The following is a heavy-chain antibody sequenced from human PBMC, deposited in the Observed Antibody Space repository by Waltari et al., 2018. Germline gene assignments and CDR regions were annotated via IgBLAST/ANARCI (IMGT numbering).Heavy chain of an antibody. CDR2: IYYTGSA. D-gene: IGHD3-10*01. J-gene: IGHJ6*03. CDR3: ARHLFYRSATYSLKEYSYYMDD. CDR1: GYSIISGYY. Sequence: QVQLQESGPGLVKPSETLSLTCTVSGYSIISGYYWGWIRQPPGKGLEWIGSIYYTGSASYNPSLKSRVIILVDAAKSQFTLMLGSVTAADTAMYFCARHLFYRSATYSLKEYSYYMDDWGKGTTVTVSS. V-gene: IGHV4-38-2*02.